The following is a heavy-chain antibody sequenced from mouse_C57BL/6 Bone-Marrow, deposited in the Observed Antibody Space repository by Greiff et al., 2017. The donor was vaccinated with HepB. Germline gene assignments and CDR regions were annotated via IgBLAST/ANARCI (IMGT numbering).Heavy chain of an antibody. CDR2: IRSKSSNYAT. J-gene: IGHJ4*01. CDR1: GFTFNTYA. V-gene: IGHV10-3*01. CDR3: VRGVNYYGSSPYYAMDY. D-gene: IGHD1-1*01. Sequence: EVKLVESGGGLVQPKGSLKLSCAASGFTFNTYAMHWVRQAPGKGLEWVARIRSKSSNYATYYADSVKDRFTISRDDSQSILYLQMNNLKTEDTAMYYCVRGVNYYGSSPYYAMDYWGQGTSVTVSS.